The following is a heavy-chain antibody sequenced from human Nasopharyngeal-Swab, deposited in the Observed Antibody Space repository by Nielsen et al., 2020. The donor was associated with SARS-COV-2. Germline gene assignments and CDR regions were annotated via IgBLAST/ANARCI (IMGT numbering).Heavy chain of an antibody. D-gene: IGHD6-13*01. CDR2: IYYSGST. J-gene: IGHJ6*03. Sequence: WIRQPPGKGLEWIGSIYYSGSTYYNPSLKSRVTMSVDTSKNQFSLKLSSVTAADTAVYYCARIIAAAGTVGYMDVWGKGTTVTVSS. V-gene: IGHV4-39*01. CDR3: ARIIAAAGTVGYMDV.